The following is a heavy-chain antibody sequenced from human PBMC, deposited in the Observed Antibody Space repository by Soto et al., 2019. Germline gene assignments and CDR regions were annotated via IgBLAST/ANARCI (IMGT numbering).Heavy chain of an antibody. CDR2: ISVSDAFI. CDR1: GFNVGAFA. J-gene: IGHJ4*02. CDR3: AKVRSYGSY. Sequence: GGSLRLSCAASGFNVGAFAVNWVRQAPGKGLEWVSGISVSDAFIYYADSVKGRFTISRDNSKNTLYLQMNSLRAEDTAVYYCAKVRSYGSYWGQGTMVTVYS. V-gene: IGHV3-23*01. D-gene: IGHD5-18*01.